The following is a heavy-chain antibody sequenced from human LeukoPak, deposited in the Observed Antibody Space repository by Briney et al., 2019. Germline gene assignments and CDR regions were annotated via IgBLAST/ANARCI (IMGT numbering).Heavy chain of an antibody. Sequence: PSETLSLTCAVSVYSISSGYYWGWIRQPPGKGLEWIGSIYHSGNTNYNPSLKSRVTISVDTSKNHFSLKVSSVTAAHTALYYCARWYSSSGYLDYWGQGNLVTVSS. CDR3: ARWYSSSGYLDY. CDR1: VYSISSGYY. CDR2: IYHSGNT. J-gene: IGHJ4*02. V-gene: IGHV4-38-2*01. D-gene: IGHD6-6*01.